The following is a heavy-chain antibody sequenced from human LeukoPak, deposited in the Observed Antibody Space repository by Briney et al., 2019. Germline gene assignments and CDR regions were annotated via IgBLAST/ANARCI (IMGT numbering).Heavy chain of an antibody. D-gene: IGHD3-10*01. CDR2: ISSSSSTI. CDR3: ARDLGGLYGSGSYYYPWGN. J-gene: IGHJ4*02. Sequence: GGSLRLSCAASGFTFSSYSMNWVRQAPGKGLEWVSYISSSSSTIYYADSVKGRFTISRDNAKNSLYLQMNSLRAEDTAVYYCARDLGGLYGSGSYYYPWGNWGQGTLVTVSS. CDR1: GFTFSSYS. V-gene: IGHV3-48*01.